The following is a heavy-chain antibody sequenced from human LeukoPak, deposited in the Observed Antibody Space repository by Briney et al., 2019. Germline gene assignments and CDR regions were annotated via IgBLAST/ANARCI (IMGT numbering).Heavy chain of an antibody. CDR3: ARGAYYYYYMDV. CDR2: MNPNSGNT. Sequence: GASVKVSCKASGYTFTSYDINWVRQATGQGLEWMGWMNPNSGNTGYAQKFQGRVTMTRNTSISTAYMELSSLRFEDTAVHYCARGAYYYYYMDVWGKGTTVTVSS. CDR1: GYTFTSYD. V-gene: IGHV1-8*01. J-gene: IGHJ6*03.